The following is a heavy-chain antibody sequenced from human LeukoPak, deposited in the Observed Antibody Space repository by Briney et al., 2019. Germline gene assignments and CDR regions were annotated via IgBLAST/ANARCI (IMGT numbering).Heavy chain of an antibody. J-gene: IGHJ3*02. CDR3: ARDQQQLDAFDI. D-gene: IGHD6-13*01. CDR1: GGSLSSGSYY. Sequence: SETLSLTCTVSGGSLSSGSYYWSWIRQPAGKGLEWIGRIYTSGSTNYNPSLKSRVTISVDTSKNQFSLKLSSVTAADTAVYYCARDQQQLDAFDIWGQGTTVTVSS. CDR2: IYTSGST. V-gene: IGHV4-61*02.